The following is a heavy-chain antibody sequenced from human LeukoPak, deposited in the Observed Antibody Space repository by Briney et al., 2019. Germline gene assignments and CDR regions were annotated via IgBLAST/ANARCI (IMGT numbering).Heavy chain of an antibody. CDR2: IYHSGST. V-gene: IGHV4-30-4*08. Sequence: SETLSLTCTVSGGSISSSYYWGWIRQPPGKGLEWIGYIYHSGSTYYNPSLKSRVTISVDTSKNQFSLKLSSVTAADTAVYYCARGYSRGNWFDPWGQGTLVTVSS. D-gene: IGHD2-15*01. CDR1: GGSISSSYY. CDR3: ARGYSRGNWFDP. J-gene: IGHJ5*02.